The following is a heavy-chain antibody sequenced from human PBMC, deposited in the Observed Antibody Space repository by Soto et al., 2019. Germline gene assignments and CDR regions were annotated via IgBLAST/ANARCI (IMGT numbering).Heavy chain of an antibody. D-gene: IGHD2-15*01. CDR1: GGTFSSYA. CDR2: IIPIFGTA. Sequence: QVQLVQSGAEVKKPGSSVKVSCKASGGTFSSYAISWVRQAPGQGLERMGGIIPIFGTAKYAQKFQGRVTITADESTSAADMELRSLRSEDTAVYYYARDLVISWARGFEHWGQGTLVTVSS. J-gene: IGHJ5*02. V-gene: IGHV1-69*01. CDR3: ARDLVISWARGFEH.